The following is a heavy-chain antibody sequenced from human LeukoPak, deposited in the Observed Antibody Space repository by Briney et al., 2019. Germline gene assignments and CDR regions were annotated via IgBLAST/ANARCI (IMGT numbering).Heavy chain of an antibody. V-gene: IGHV3-30-3*01. CDR3: ARDEVRGVIVGYFDY. J-gene: IGHJ4*02. CDR2: ISYDGSNK. Sequence: GGSLRLSCAASGFTFSSYAMHWVRQAPGKGLEWVAVISYDGSNKYYADSVKGRFTISRDNSKNTLYLQMNSLRAEDTAVYYCARDEVRGVIVGYFDYWGQGTLVTVSS. CDR1: GFTFSSYA. D-gene: IGHD3-10*01.